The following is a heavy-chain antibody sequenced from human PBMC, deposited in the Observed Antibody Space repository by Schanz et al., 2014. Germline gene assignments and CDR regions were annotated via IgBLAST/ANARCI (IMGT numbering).Heavy chain of an antibody. CDR3: ARDGVDAAAGGNY. J-gene: IGHJ4*02. Sequence: QLQLVQSGAEVKKPGSSVKVSCKLSGGTFSSYTISWMRQAPGQGLEWMGKIIPVLNIATYAQRFQGRVSITADKSTSTVYMELSSLRSEDTAVYYCARDGVDAAAGGNYWGQGTLVTVSS. CDR2: IIPVLNIA. CDR1: GGTFSSYT. D-gene: IGHD6-13*01. V-gene: IGHV1-69*08.